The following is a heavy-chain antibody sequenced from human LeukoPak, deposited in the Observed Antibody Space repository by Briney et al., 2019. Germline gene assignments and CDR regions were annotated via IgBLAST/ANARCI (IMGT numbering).Heavy chain of an antibody. J-gene: IGHJ4*02. CDR3: VHRRRGSDWYSEH. CDR2: IFWNDEK. V-gene: IGHV2-5*01. CDR1: ELSAITSGVG. D-gene: IGHD6-19*01. Sequence: SGPTLVNPTQTLTLTCSFSELSAITSGVGVGWVRQPPGQALEWLAVIFWNDEKRYSPFLKSRVTIMKDTSKSLVVLTMTNMDPVETATYYCVHRRRGSDWYSEHWGQGILVTVSS.